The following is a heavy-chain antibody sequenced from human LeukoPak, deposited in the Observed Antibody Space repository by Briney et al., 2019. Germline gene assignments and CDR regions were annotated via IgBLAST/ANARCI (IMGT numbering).Heavy chain of an antibody. V-gene: IGHV1-46*01. CDR3: ARDHVFRFGELLYHLQSYWYFDL. J-gene: IGHJ2*01. D-gene: IGHD3-10*01. Sequence: ASVKVSCKASGYTFTSYYMHWVRQAPGQGLEWMGIINPSGGSTSYAQKFQGRVTMTRDTSTSTVYMELSSLRSEDTAVYYCARDHVFRFGELLYHLQSYWYFDLWGRGTLVTVSS. CDR2: INPSGGST. CDR1: GYTFTSYY.